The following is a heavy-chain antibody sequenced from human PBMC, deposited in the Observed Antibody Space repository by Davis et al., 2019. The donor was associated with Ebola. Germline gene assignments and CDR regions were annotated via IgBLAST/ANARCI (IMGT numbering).Heavy chain of an antibody. J-gene: IGHJ4*02. CDR1: GGSVSSGIYF. D-gene: IGHD4-11*01. CDR3: AGHLVYSNYVVY. Sequence: PGGSLRLSCTVSGGSVSSGIYFWSWIRQPPGKGLEWIGHIYFSGSTNYSPSLKSRVTISIDTAKSQFSLKLGSVTAADTAVYYCAGHLVYSNYVVYWGPGTLVTVSS. CDR2: IYFSGST. V-gene: IGHV4-61*01.